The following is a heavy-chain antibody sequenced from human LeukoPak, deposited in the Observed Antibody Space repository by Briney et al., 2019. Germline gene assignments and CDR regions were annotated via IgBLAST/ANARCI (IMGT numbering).Heavy chain of an antibody. CDR2: IHNSRGT. J-gene: IGHJ4*02. Sequence: SETLSLTCTVSGASITSDIFYWNWIRQSPEKGLEWIGAIHNSRGTSYNPSLESRLTISVDPSENKFFLKMTSVTDADTATYYCGKVGGNTNSWGQGTLVTVSS. CDR3: GKVGGNTNS. CDR1: GASITSDIFY. D-gene: IGHD4-23*01. V-gene: IGHV4-30-4*01.